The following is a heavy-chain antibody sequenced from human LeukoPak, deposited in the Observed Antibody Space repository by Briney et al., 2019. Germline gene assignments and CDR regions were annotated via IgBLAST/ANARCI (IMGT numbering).Heavy chain of an antibody. D-gene: IGHD3-9*01. J-gene: IGHJ4*02. Sequence: VASVKVSCKASGYTFTSYYMHWVRQAPGQGLEWMGWINPNSGGTNYAQKFQGRVTMTRDTSISTAYMELSRLRSDDTAVYYCARGGILITISPSDWGQGTLVTVSS. V-gene: IGHV1-2*02. CDR3: ARGGILITISPSD. CDR2: INPNSGGT. CDR1: GYTFTSYY.